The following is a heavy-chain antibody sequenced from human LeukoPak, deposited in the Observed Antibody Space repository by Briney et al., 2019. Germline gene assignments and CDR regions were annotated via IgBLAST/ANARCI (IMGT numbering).Heavy chain of an antibody. D-gene: IGHD3-10*01. CDR3: ARRGWFGELKYYYYGMDV. V-gene: IGHV1-8*01. Sequence: ASVKVSCKASGNTFTSYDINWVRQATGQGLEWMGWMNPNSGNTGYAQKFQGRVTMTRNTSISTAYMELSSLRSEDTAVYYCARRGWFGELKYYYYGMDVWGQGTTVTVSS. CDR1: GNTFTSYD. CDR2: MNPNSGNT. J-gene: IGHJ6*02.